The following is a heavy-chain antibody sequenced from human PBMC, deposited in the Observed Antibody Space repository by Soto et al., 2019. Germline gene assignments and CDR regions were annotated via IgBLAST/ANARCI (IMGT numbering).Heavy chain of an antibody. D-gene: IGHD2-2*02. CDR2: IWYDGSKK. J-gene: IGHJ4*02. CDR3: ARDRLDCSTTSCYIPFDY. V-gene: IGHV3-33*01. Sequence: GGSVRLSCAASRFTFSNYGMHWVRQAPGKGLEWVAVIWYDGSKKYYADSVKGRFSISRDNSKNTLYLQMSSLRAEDTAVYYCARDRLDCSTTSCYIPFDYWGQGTLVTVSS. CDR1: RFTFSNYG.